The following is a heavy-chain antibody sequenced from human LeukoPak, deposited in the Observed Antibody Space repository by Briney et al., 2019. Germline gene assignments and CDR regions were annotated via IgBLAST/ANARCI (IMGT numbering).Heavy chain of an antibody. CDR2: ISAYNGNT. CDR1: GYTFTSYG. D-gene: IGHD6-19*01. V-gene: IGHV1-18*01. J-gene: IGHJ6*02. CDR3: ARDQFLQWLVEWRGYYYGMDV. Sequence: ASVKVSCKASGYTFTSYGISWVRQAPGQGLEWMGWISAYNGNTNYAQKLQGRVTMTTGTSTSTAYMELRSLRSDDTAVYYCARDQFLQWLVEWRGYYYGMDVWGQGTTVTVSS.